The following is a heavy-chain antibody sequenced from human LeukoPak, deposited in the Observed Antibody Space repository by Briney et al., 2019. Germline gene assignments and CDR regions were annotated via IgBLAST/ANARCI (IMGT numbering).Heavy chain of an antibody. CDR2: IFPYDSDT. Sequence: GESLKISCKGSGYSFTSYWIGWVRQMPGKGLEWMGIIFPYDSDTRYSPSFQGQVTFSANKSINTAYLQWSSLKASDTAMYYCARRNRDETFDYWGQGTLVSVSS. CDR3: ARRNRDETFDY. V-gene: IGHV5-51*01. J-gene: IGHJ4*02. CDR1: GYSFTSYW. D-gene: IGHD2/OR15-2a*01.